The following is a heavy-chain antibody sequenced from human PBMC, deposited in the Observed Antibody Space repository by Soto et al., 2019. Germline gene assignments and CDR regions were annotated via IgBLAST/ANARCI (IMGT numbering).Heavy chain of an antibody. CDR1: GFTFSDYY. CDR2: ISSSGSTI. Sequence: GGSLRISCAASGFTFSDYYMSWIRQAPGKGLEWVSYISSSGSTIYYADYVKGRFTISRDNAKNSLYLQMNSLRAEDTAVYYCAKDTTYSGYDLPLFDYWGQGTLVTVSS. CDR3: AKDTTYSGYDLPLFDY. D-gene: IGHD5-12*01. V-gene: IGHV3-11*01. J-gene: IGHJ4*02.